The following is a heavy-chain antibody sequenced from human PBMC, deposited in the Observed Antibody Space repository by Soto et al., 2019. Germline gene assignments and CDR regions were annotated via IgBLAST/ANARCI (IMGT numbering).Heavy chain of an antibody. CDR2: INGDNGDT. CDR3: ARHGRDYKAYTGVYNSDGMNV. D-gene: IGHD7-27*01. Sequence: VQLVQSGAEVKQPGASVKVSCKASGYTFTNYGVTWVRQVPGQGLEWMGWINGDNGDTHYAQNVQGKATMTTDKSTRTAYIELRRLKSADTAVYYCARHGRDYKAYTGVYNSDGMNVWGQGTTITVS. V-gene: IGHV1-18*01. J-gene: IGHJ6*02. CDR1: GYTFTNYG.